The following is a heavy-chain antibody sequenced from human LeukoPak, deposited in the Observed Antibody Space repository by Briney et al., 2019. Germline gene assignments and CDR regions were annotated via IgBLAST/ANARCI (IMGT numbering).Heavy chain of an antibody. J-gene: IGHJ4*02. CDR2: INWNGGRT. D-gene: IGHD3-10*01. CDR3: AREYYGSGSYYNVGY. V-gene: IGHV3-20*04. Sequence: PGGSLTLSCAASGFTFDDYVMGWVRQAPGQGLEWVSGINWNGGRTGYADSVKGRFTISRDNAKKSLYVQMNSLRAEDTALYYCAREYYGSGSYYNVGYWGQGTLVTVSS. CDR1: GFTFDDYV.